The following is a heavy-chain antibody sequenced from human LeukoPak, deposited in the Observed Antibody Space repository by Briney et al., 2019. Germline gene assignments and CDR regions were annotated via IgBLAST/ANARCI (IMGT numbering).Heavy chain of an antibody. CDR3: VRGALRYFDWSAGGDDSFDI. J-gene: IGHJ3*02. CDR1: GGYISVYA. CDR2: IIPVFRRG. Sequence: GSSVTVSFKASGGYISVYAINWVRQAPGQGLEWMGRIIPVFRRGDYAQKFQGRVTIMTDESMSTVYMEVSSLRSEDTAKYYCVRGALRYFDWSAGGDDSFDIWGQGTVVTVSS. V-gene: IGHV1-69*05. D-gene: IGHD3-9*01.